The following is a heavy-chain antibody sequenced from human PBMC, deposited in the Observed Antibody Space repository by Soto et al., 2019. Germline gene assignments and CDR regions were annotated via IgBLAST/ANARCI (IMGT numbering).Heavy chain of an antibody. CDR3: ARVGSSSSGFGY. Sequence: SDTLSLTCAVSGGSISSGGYSWSWIRQPPGKGLEWIGYIYHSGSTYYNPSLKSRVTISVDRSKNQFSLKLSSVTAADTAVYYCARVGSSSSGFGYWGQGTLVTVS. J-gene: IGHJ4*02. CDR2: IYHSGST. D-gene: IGHD6-6*01. V-gene: IGHV4-30-2*01. CDR1: GGSISSGGYS.